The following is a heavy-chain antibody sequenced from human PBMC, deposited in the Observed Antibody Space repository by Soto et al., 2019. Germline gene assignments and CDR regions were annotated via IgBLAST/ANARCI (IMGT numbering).Heavy chain of an antibody. V-gene: IGHV3-73*02. CDR3: NVGGGDY. CDR2: IRNKVDDYAT. CDR1: GFTVSGSA. D-gene: IGHD3-10*01. Sequence: EVQVVESGGGLVQPGGSLKLSCTVSGFTVSGSAMHWVRQASGKGLEWVGRIRNKVDDYATAYSASVEGRFSISRDDSKNSAYLQMNSLTTDDTAVYYSNVGGGDYWGQGTLVTVSS. J-gene: IGHJ4*02.